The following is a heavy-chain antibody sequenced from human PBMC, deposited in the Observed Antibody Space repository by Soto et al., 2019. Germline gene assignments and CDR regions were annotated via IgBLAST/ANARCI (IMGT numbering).Heavy chain of an antibody. J-gene: IGHJ3*02. D-gene: IGHD1-26*01. Sequence: SGPTLVNPTQTLTLTCSFSGFSLSTSGMCVSWIRQPPGKALEWLALIDWDDDKYYSTSLKTRLTISKDTSKNQVVLTMTNMDPVDTATYYCARLKLVGATPDDAFDIWGQGTMVTVSS. CDR2: IDWDDDK. V-gene: IGHV2-70*01. CDR1: GFSLSTSGMC. CDR3: ARLKLVGATPDDAFDI.